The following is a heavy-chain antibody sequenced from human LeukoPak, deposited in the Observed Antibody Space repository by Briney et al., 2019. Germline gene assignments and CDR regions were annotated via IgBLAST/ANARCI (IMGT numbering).Heavy chain of an antibody. CDR3: ARDGYCSSTNCYGGY. CDR2: ISGDGGTT. Sequence: GGSLRLSCAASGFTFDNYAMHWVRQAPGKGLEWVSLISGDGGTTYYADSVKGRFTISRDNSKDSLYLQMSSLRAEDTAVYYCARDGYCSSTNCYGGYWGQGSLVTVSS. D-gene: IGHD2-2*01. CDR1: GFTFDNYA. V-gene: IGHV3-43*02. J-gene: IGHJ4*02.